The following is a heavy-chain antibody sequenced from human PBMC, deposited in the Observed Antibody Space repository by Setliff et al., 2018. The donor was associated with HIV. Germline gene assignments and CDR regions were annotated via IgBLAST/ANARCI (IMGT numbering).Heavy chain of an antibody. V-gene: IGHV3-74*01. J-gene: IGHJ4*02. Sequence: GGSLGLSCAATGFSFSSSWMHWVRQSPGKGLVWVSRINFDGTMTNYVDSVKGRFTISRDNAKNTLYVQMNSLRVEDTAVYYCANGGFEYWGQGILVTVSS. D-gene: IGHD7-27*01. CDR2: INFDGTMT. CDR1: GFSFSSSW. CDR3: ANGGFEY.